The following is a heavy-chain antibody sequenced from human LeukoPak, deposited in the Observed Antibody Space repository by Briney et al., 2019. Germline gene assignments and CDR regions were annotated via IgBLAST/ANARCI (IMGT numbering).Heavy chain of an antibody. CDR1: GFTFSSYA. CDR2: ISGSGGRT. D-gene: IGHD1-7*01. CDR3: AKDDLAGTTSDAFDI. Sequence: GGSLRLSCPVSGFTFSSYAMSWVRQAPGKGLEWVSGISGSGGRTDYADSVKGRFTISRDNSKNTLYLQMNSLRAEDTALYYCAKDDLAGTTSDAFDIWGQGTMVTVSS. V-gene: IGHV3-23*01. J-gene: IGHJ3*02.